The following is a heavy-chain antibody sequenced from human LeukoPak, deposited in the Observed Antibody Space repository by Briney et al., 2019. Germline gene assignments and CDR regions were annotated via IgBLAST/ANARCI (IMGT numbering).Heavy chain of an antibody. D-gene: IGHD3-10*01. J-gene: IGHJ6*02. CDR2: ISSDGSRK. CDR3: AKDYYGSGSSSCGMDV. Sequence: PGGSLRLSCAPSGFTFSDYVIHWVRQAPGKGREGVSMISSDGSRKYYADSVKGRFTISRDNSKNTLYLQMNSLETEDTAAYYCAKDYYGSGSSSCGMDVWGQGTTVTVSS. CDR1: GFTFSDYV. V-gene: IGHV3-30*18.